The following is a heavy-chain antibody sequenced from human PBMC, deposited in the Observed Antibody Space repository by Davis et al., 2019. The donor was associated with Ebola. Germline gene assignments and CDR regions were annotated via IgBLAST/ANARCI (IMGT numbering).Heavy chain of an antibody. CDR2: ISSSSSTI. Sequence: GESLKISCAASGFTFSSYSMNWVRQAPGKGLEWVSYISSSSSTIYYADSVKGRFTISRDNAKNSLYLQMDSLTVEDTAVYFCVRGAGLQKWGQGTLVTVSA. CDR3: VRGAGLQK. V-gene: IGHV3-48*01. CDR1: GFTFSSYS. D-gene: IGHD6-19*01. J-gene: IGHJ4*02.